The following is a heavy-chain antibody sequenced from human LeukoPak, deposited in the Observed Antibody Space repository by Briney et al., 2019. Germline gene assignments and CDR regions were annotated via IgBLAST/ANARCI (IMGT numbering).Heavy chain of an antibody. Sequence: GGSLRLSCAASGFTFSSYGMHWVRHAPGQGLEWVAFIRYDGSNKYYADSVKGRFTISRDNSKNTLYLQMNSLRAEDTAVYYCAKPTWVVPAATQTFDYWGQGTLVTVSS. V-gene: IGHV3-30*02. J-gene: IGHJ4*02. D-gene: IGHD2-2*01. CDR2: IRYDGSNK. CDR3: AKPTWVVPAATQTFDY. CDR1: GFTFSSYG.